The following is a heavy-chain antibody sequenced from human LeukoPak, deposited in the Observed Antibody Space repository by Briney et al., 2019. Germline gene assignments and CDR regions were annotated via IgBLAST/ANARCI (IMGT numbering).Heavy chain of an antibody. D-gene: IGHD6-13*01. J-gene: IGHJ4*02. CDR1: GYSITSGYF. CDR2: IYHSGST. V-gene: IGHV4-38-2*02. Sequence: SEALSLTCTVSGYSITSGYFWGWIRQPPGKGLEWIGSIYHSGSTYYNPSLKSRVTISVDTSKNQFSLRLSSVTAADTAVYYCARDAPTGSSTWYGGDFDYWGQGTLVTVSS. CDR3: ARDAPTGSSTWYGGDFDY.